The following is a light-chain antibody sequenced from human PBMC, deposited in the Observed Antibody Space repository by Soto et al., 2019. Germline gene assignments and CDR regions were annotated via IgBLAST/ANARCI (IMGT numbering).Light chain of an antibody. Sequence: DIQMTQSPSTLSASVGDRVTITCRASQSISSWLAWYQQKPGKAPKLLLLQASSLQSGVTSRFSGSGFGTEFTLTSSSLQPDDLATYYCQQYSSYSWTFGQGTKVEMK. CDR3: QQYSSYSWT. V-gene: IGKV1-5*03. J-gene: IGKJ1*01. CDR2: QAS. CDR1: QSISSW.